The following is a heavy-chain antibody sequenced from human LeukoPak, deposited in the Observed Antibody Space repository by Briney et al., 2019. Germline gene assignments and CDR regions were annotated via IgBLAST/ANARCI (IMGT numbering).Heavy chain of an antibody. CDR2: IAGSGRYT. CDR3: ARNPYDSSGYKAPYWHFDL. V-gene: IGHV3-23*01. J-gene: IGHJ2*01. CDR1: GFTFSSYA. Sequence: GGSLRLSCAASGFTFSSYAMSWVRQAPGKGLEWVSSIAGSGRYTYYADSVKGRFTISRDNSKNTLYLQMNSLRAEDTAVYYCARNPYDSSGYKAPYWHFDLWGRDTLVTVSS. D-gene: IGHD3-22*01.